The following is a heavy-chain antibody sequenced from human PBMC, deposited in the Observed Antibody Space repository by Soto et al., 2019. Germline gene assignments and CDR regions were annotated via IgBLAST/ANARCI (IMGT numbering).Heavy chain of an antibody. CDR1: GFPFSDSY. D-gene: IGHD6-6*01. CDR2: ISSTGSTP. V-gene: IGHV3-11*01. J-gene: IGHJ5*02. CDR3: ARGQQLVANWLDP. Sequence: PGGSLRLSCAASGFPFSDSYMAWIRQAPGKGLEEIATISSTGSTPYYADSVKGRFTISRDNAQNSLYLEMNNPRAEDTAVYYCARGQQLVANWLDPWGQGILVTVSS.